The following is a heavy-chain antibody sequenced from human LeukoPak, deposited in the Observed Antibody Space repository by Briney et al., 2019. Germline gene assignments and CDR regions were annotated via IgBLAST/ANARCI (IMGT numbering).Heavy chain of an antibody. J-gene: IGHJ4*02. Sequence: GRSLRLSCAASGFTFSSYGMHWVRQAPGKGLVWVSGIKGDGSEITYADSVKGRVTISRDNAKNTLYLQMNSLRAEDTAVYYCASESASRNWYNWGQGTLVTVSA. V-gene: IGHV3-74*03. CDR3: ASESASRNWYN. CDR2: IKGDGSEI. CDR1: GFTFSSYG. D-gene: IGHD6-13*01.